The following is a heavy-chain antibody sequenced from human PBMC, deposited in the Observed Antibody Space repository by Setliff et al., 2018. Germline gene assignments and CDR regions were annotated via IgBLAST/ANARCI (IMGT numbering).Heavy chain of an antibody. J-gene: IGHJ4*02. Sequence: GASVKVSCKASGNTFTGYYIHWLRQAPGQGLEWMGCINPNSGDTTFAQKFQGRVTITRDTSTSTAYMEVSSLRSEDTAVYYCARGLSDYYYETGSFPILGYWGQGTLVTVSS. CDR3: ARGLSDYYYETGSFPILGY. CDR1: GNTFTGYY. CDR2: INPNSGDT. D-gene: IGHD3-10*01. V-gene: IGHV1-2*02.